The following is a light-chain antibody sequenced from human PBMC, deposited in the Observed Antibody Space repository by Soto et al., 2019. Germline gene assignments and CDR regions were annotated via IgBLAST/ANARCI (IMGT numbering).Light chain of an antibody. V-gene: IGKV1-5*03. CDR2: QAS. Sequence: DIQMTQSPSTLSASVGDRLTITCRASQSISTWLAWYQHKPGKAPNLLIYQASSLEGGVPSRFSGSGSGTEFTLTISSLQPDDFATYYCQQYNIYSRTFGQGTKVETK. CDR1: QSISTW. CDR3: QQYNIYSRT. J-gene: IGKJ2*02.